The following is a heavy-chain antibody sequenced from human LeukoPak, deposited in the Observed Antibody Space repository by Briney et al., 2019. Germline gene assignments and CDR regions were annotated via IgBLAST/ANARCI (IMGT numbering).Heavy chain of an antibody. D-gene: IGHD3-3*01. V-gene: IGHV1-24*01. CDR2: FDPEDGET. CDR3: ATSRARFLEWLLYPFDY. CDR1: GYTLTGLS. J-gene: IGHJ4*02. Sequence: ASVKVSCKVSGYTLTGLSMHWVQQAPGKGLEWMGGFDPEDGETIYAQKFQGRVTMTEDTSTDTAYMELSSLRSEDTAVYYCATSRARFLEWLLYPFDYWGQGTLVTVSS.